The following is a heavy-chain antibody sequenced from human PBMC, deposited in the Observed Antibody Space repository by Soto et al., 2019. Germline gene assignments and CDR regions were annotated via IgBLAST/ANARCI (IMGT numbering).Heavy chain of an antibody. Sequence: GGSLRLSCAASGFTFSSYAMSWVRQAPGKGLEWVSAISGSGGSTYYADSVKGRFTISRDNSKNTLYLQMNSLRAEDTAVYYCAKDVDTAMEYYYYYGMDVWGQGTTVTVSS. CDR1: GFTFSSYA. D-gene: IGHD5-18*01. V-gene: IGHV3-23*01. CDR3: AKDVDTAMEYYYYYGMDV. CDR2: ISGSGGST. J-gene: IGHJ6*02.